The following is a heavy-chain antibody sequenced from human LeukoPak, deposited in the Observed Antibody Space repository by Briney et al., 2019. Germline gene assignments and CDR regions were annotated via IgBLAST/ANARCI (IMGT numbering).Heavy chain of an antibody. V-gene: IGHV4-59*12. CDR3: ARKFGSRGALDY. CDR1: GGSISRYY. CDR2: KDYSGST. Sequence: SETLSLTCTVSGGSISRYYWSWIRQPPGKGLEWIGYKDYSGSTNYNRSLKSRVTISVDTSKNQFSLKLSSVTAADTAVYYCARKFGSRGALDYWGQGTLVTVSS. J-gene: IGHJ4*02. D-gene: IGHD3-16*01.